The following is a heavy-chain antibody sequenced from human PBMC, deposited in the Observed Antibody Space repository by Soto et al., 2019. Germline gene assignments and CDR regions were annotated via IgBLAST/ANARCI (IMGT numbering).Heavy chain of an antibody. J-gene: IGHJ6*02. D-gene: IGHD2-2*01. CDR2: INPNSGGT. V-gene: IGHV1-2*02. CDR1: GYTFTGYY. Sequence: GASVKVSCKASGYTFTGYYMHWVRQAPGQGLEWMGWINPNSGGTNYAQKFQGRVTMTRDTSISTAYMELSRLRSDDTPVYYCARERVRYCSSTRCYRLVNYGMDVWGQGTTVTVSS. CDR3: ARERVRYCSSTRCYRLVNYGMDV.